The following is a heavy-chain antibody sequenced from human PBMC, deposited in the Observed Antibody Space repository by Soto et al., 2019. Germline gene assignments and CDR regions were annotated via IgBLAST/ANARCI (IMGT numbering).Heavy chain of an antibody. V-gene: IGHV4-59*01. CDR1: GGSISSYY. J-gene: IGHJ4*02. D-gene: IGHD3-22*01. CDR2: IYYSGST. Sequence: ETLSLTCTVSGGSISSYYWSWIRQPPGKGLEWIGYIYYSGSTNYNPSLKSRVTISVDTSKNQFSLKLSSVTAADTAVYYCGGKNYDSSGYFDYWGQGTLVTVSS. CDR3: GGKNYDSSGYFDY.